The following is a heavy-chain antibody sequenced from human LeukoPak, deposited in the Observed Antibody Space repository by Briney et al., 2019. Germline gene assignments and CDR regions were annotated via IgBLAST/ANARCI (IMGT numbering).Heavy chain of an antibody. Sequence: GGSLRLSCAASGFTFSSYAMSWVRQAPGKGLEWVSAISGGGGSTYYADSVKGRFTISRDNSKNTLYLQMNSLRAEDTAVYYCAKGPGPIAVETDWFDPWGQGTLVTVSS. CDR2: ISGGGGST. CDR1: GFTFSSYA. V-gene: IGHV3-23*01. D-gene: IGHD6-19*01. J-gene: IGHJ5*02. CDR3: AKGPGPIAVETDWFDP.